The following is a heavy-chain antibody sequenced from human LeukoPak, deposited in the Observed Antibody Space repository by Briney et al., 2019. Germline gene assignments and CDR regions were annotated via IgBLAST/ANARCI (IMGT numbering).Heavy chain of an antibody. V-gene: IGHV3-48*03. CDR1: GFTFSSYE. J-gene: IGHJ6*03. CDR3: ARGCSGGSCYSDYYYYYMDV. Sequence: GGSLRLSCAASGFTFSSYEMNWVRQAPGKGLEWVSYISSSGSTIFYADSVKGRFTISRDNAKNSLYLQVNSLRAEDTAVYYCARGCSGGSCYSDYYYYYMDVWGKGTTVTISS. D-gene: IGHD2-15*01. CDR2: ISSSGSTI.